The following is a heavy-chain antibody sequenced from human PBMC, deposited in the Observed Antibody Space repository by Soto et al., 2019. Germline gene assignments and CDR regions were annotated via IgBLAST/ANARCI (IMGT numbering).Heavy chain of an antibody. Sequence: RVESLKMSCKGSGYSFTSYCIGWVRQMPGKGLEWMGIIYPGDSDTRYSPSFQGQVTISADKSISTAYLQWSSLKASDTAMYYCARHPGYGDHFVYMDVWGKGTTVTVSS. D-gene: IGHD4-17*01. CDR3: ARHPGYGDHFVYMDV. V-gene: IGHV5-51*01. CDR2: IYPGDSDT. J-gene: IGHJ6*04. CDR1: GYSFTSYC.